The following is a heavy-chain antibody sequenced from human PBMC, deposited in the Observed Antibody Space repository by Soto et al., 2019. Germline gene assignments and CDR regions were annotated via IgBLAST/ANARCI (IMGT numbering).Heavy chain of an antibody. CDR3: ARAGCSSSSCYTGWFDP. D-gene: IGHD2-2*02. CDR1: GASINTYY. J-gene: IGHJ5*02. Sequence: LSLTCTVSGASINTYYWSWIRQPPWKGLECIGYFSYSGSTTYNPSLKSRATISLDTTKNQISLKLRSVTAADTAVYYCARAGCSSSSCYTGWFDPWGQGTLVTVSS. V-gene: IGHV4-59*01. CDR2: FSYSGST.